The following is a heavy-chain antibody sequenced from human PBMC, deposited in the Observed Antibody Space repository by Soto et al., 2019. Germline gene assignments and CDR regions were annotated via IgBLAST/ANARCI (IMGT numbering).Heavy chain of an antibody. J-gene: IGHJ4*02. CDR2: ISGGGDST. CDR3: ARSYCASTSCYSPFDY. CDR1: GFTFSSYP. D-gene: IGHD2-2*01. V-gene: IGHV3-23*01. Sequence: EVQLLESGGGLVQPGGSLRLSCAASGFTFSSYPMSWVRQAPGKGLEWVSGISGGGDSTYYAGRFTISRDNSKNTRYLPMSSLRAEDTAVYYCARSYCASTSCYSPFDYWGQGTLVTVSS.